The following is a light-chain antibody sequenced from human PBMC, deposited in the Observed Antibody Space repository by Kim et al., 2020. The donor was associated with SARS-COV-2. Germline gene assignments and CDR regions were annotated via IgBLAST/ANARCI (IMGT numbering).Light chain of an antibody. CDR3: NSRDSSGVV. Sequence: VALGQTVRITGRGDSLRNYYASWYQQKPGQAPVLVFYGKNNRPSGIPHRFSGSSSRDTATLTITGTQAEDEADYYCNSRDSSGVVFGGGTKVTVL. J-gene: IGLJ2*01. V-gene: IGLV3-19*01. CDR2: GKN. CDR1: SLRNYY.